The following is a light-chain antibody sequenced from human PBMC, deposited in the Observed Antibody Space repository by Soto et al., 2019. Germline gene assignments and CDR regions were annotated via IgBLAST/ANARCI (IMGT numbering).Light chain of an antibody. CDR2: KAS. J-gene: IGKJ1*01. Sequence: DIQMTQSPSTLSGSVGDRVTITCRASQTISSWLAWYQQKPGKAPKLLIYKASTLKSGVPSRFSGSGSGTEFTLTISSLQPDDFATYYCQHYSAFSVTFGQGTKVDIK. V-gene: IGKV1-5*03. CDR3: QHYSAFSVT. CDR1: QTISSW.